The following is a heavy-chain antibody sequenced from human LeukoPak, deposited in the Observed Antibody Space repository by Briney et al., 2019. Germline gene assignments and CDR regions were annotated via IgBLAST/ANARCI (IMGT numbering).Heavy chain of an antibody. V-gene: IGHV4-59*08. D-gene: IGHD3-22*01. CDR2: IFYTGST. J-gene: IGHJ4*02. Sequence: SETLSLTCTVSGGSISSYYWSWVRQPPGNGLEWIGYIFYTGSTKYGPSLNSRVTISLDTSKNQFSLKLSSVTAADTAVYYCARQPAGYYGKTGYHPYYFDYWGQGTLVTVSS. CDR1: GGSISSYY. CDR3: ARQPAGYYGKTGYHPYYFDY.